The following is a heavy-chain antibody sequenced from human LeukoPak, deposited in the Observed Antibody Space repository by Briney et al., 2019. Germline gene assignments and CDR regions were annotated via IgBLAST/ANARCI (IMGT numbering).Heavy chain of an antibody. Sequence: SETLSHTCTVSGGSISSGGYYWSWIRQHPGKGLEWIGYIYYSGSTYYNPSLKSRVTISVDTSKNQFSLKLSSVPAADTAGYYCARDGGTMIGPGAFDIWGQGTMVTVSS. CDR1: GGSISSGGYY. CDR3: ARDGGTMIGPGAFDI. J-gene: IGHJ3*02. CDR2: IYYSGST. V-gene: IGHV4-31*03. D-gene: IGHD3-10*02.